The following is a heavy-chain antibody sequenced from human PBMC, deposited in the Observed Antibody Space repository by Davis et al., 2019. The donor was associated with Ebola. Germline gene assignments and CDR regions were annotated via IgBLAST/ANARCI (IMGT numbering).Heavy chain of an antibody. Sequence: SETLSLTCTVSGGSINTYFWSWIRQPPGKGLEWIGNIHYLGTTNYNPSLKSRVAMSVDTSKNQFSLKLNSVTAADTAVYYCARGNYGDYIVLYYYNMDVWGQGTTVTVSS. CDR2: IHYLGTT. J-gene: IGHJ6*02. D-gene: IGHD4-17*01. CDR1: GGSINTYF. CDR3: ARGNYGDYIVLYYYNMDV. V-gene: IGHV4-59*01.